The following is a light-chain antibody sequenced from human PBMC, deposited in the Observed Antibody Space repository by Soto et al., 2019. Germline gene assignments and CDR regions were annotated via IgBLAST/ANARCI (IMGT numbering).Light chain of an antibody. CDR2: DAS. J-gene: IGKJ1*01. Sequence: VLTQSPGTLSLSPGERAALSCRASQTVRNNYLAWYQQKPGQAPRLLIYDASSRATGIPDRFSGSGSGTDFTLTISRLEPEDFAVYYCQQYGSSPGTFGQGTKVDI. CDR3: QQYGSSPGT. CDR1: QTVRNNY. V-gene: IGKV3-20*01.